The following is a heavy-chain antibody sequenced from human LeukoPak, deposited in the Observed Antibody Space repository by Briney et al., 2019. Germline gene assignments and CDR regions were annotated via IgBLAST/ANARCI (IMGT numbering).Heavy chain of an antibody. CDR3: AREDYSGSPFDY. CDR1: GYTFTSYG. D-gene: IGHD1-26*01. Sequence: SVTVSCTASGYTFTSYGISWVRQAPGQGLEWMGGIIPIFGTANYAQKFQGRVTITADESTSTASMQLSSLRSEDTAVYYCAREDYSGSPFDYWGQGTLVTVSS. V-gene: IGHV1-69*13. J-gene: IGHJ4*02. CDR2: IIPIFGTA.